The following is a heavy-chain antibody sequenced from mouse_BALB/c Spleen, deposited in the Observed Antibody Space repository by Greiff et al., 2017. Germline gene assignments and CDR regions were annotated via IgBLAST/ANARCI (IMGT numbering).Heavy chain of an antibody. J-gene: IGHJ4*01. V-gene: IGHV5-17*02. CDR1: GFTFSSFG. Sequence: EVQLVESGGGLVQPGGSRKLSCAASGFTFSSFGMHWVRQAPEKGLEWVAYISSGSSTIYYADTVKGRFTISRDNPKNTLFLQMTSLRSEDTAMYYCARGALRRDAMDYWGQGTSVTVSS. CDR2: ISSGSSTI. CDR3: ARGALRRDAMDY. D-gene: IGHD1-2*01.